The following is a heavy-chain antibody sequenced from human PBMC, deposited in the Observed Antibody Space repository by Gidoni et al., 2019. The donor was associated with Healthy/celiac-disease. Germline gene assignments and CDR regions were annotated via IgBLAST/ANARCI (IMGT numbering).Heavy chain of an antibody. V-gene: IGHV3-30-3*01. CDR2: ISYDGSNK. Sequence: QVQLVESGGGVVQPGRSLRLSCAASVFPFRRYAMHWARQATGKGLEWVAVISYDGSNKYYADSVKGRFTISRDNSKNTLYLQMNSLRAEDTAVYYCARAYNYGSGSYYNLIPTHFDYWGQGTLVTVSS. J-gene: IGHJ4*02. CDR3: ARAYNYGSGSYYNLIPTHFDY. CDR1: VFPFRRYA. D-gene: IGHD3-10*01.